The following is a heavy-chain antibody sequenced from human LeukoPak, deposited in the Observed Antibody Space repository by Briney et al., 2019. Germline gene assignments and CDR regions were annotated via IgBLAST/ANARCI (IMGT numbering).Heavy chain of an antibody. CDR1: GGSISSGDYY. Sequence: SETLSLTCTVSGGSISSGDYYWSWIRQPPGKGLEWIGYIYYSGSNYYNPSLKSRVTISVDTSKTQFSLKLSSVTAADTAVYYCARDGGSDSSGYHYWGQGTLVTVSS. J-gene: IGHJ4*02. V-gene: IGHV4-30-4*08. CDR2: IYYSGSN. D-gene: IGHD3-22*01. CDR3: ARDGGSDSSGYHY.